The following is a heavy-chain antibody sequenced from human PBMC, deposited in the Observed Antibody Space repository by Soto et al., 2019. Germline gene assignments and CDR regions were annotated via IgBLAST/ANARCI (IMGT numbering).Heavy chain of an antibody. D-gene: IGHD2-21*02. J-gene: IGHJ6*02. CDR2: IWYDGSNK. Sequence: GGSLRLSCAASGFTFSSYGMHWVRQAPGKGLEWVAVIWYDGSNKYYADSVKGRFTISRDNSKNTLYLQMNSLRAEDTAVYYCARDDLGNSGDHLHLITSPGAYGMDVWGQGTTVTVSS. CDR1: GFTFSSYG. V-gene: IGHV3-33*01. CDR3: ARDDLGNSGDHLHLITSPGAYGMDV.